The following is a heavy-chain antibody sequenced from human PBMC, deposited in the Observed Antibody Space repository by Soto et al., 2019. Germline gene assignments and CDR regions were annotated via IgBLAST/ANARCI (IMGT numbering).Heavy chain of an antibody. CDR1: GGSISSGDYY. J-gene: IGHJ6*02. V-gene: IGHV4-30-4*01. D-gene: IGHD4-4*01. Sequence: QVQLQESGPGLVKPSQTLSLTCTVSGGSISSGDYYWSWIRQPPGKGLEWIGYIYYSGSTYYNPSLTSRVTISVDTSNNQFSLKLSSVTAADTAVYYCARANSNYVYDYYGMDVWGQGTTVTVSS. CDR2: IYYSGST. CDR3: ARANSNYVYDYYGMDV.